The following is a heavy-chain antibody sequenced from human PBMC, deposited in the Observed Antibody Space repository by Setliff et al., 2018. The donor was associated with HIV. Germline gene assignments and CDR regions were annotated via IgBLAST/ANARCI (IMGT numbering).Heavy chain of an antibody. CDR2: ISSTSATI. D-gene: IGHD2-2*02. J-gene: IGHJ4*02. Sequence: PGGSLRLSCAASGFSFGSHSMAWVRQAPGKGLEWVAYISSTSATIFYADSVKGRFTISRDNDEKSLFLQMNDLRAEDTAVYYCVKGLLLYTNWGQGTLVTVSS. CDR1: GFSFGSHS. V-gene: IGHV3-48*01. CDR3: VKGLLLYTN.